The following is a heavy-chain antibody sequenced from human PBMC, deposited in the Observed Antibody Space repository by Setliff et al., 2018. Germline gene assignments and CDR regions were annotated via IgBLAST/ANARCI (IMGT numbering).Heavy chain of an antibody. CDR3: VGARWKVVVNRGDDAFDL. D-gene: IGHD2-15*01. J-gene: IGHJ3*01. CDR1: RFTFSNYW. V-gene: IGHV3-7*01. Sequence: PGGSLRLSCAASRFTFSNYWMSWVRQVPGKGLEWVANIKEDGSEKYYVDSVKGRFTISRDNAKNSLGLQMDSLRAGETAVYYGVGARWKVVVNRGDDAFDLWGQGTMVTVSS. CDR2: IKEDGSEK.